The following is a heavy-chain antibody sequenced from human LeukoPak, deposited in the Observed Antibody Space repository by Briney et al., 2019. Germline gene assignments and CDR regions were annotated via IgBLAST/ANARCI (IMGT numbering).Heavy chain of an antibody. D-gene: IGHD3-10*01. CDR1: GFTFSSYA. CDR2: ISYDGSNK. Sequence: GGSLRLSCAASGFTFSSYAMHWVRQAPGKGLEWVAVISYDGSNKYYADSVKGRFTISRDNSKNTLYLQMNSLRAVDTAVYYCARDPVLLWFGESDYYFDYWGQGTLVTVSS. J-gene: IGHJ4*02. V-gene: IGHV3-30-3*01. CDR3: ARDPVLLWFGESDYYFDY.